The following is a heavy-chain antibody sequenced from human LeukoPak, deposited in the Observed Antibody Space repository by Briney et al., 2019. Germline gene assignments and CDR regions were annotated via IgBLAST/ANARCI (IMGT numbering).Heavy chain of an antibody. V-gene: IGHV4-34*01. CDR2: INHSGST. J-gene: IGHJ4*02. Sequence: PSETLSLTCAVYGGSFSGYYWSWLRQPPGKGLEWIGEINHSGSTNYNPSLTSRVTISVDTSKNQFSLKLSSVTAADTAVYYCGNYYDSSGYPAKSDYWGQGTLVTVSS. CDR3: GNYYDSSGYPAKSDY. D-gene: IGHD3-22*01. CDR1: GGSFSGYY.